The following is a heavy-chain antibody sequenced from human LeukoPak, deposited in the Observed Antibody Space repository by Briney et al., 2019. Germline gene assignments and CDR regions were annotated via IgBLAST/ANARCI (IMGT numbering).Heavy chain of an antibody. V-gene: IGHV1-8*03. Sequence: ASVKVSCKASGYTFTSYDINWVRQAPGQGLEWMGWMNPNSGNTGYAQKFQGRVTITRNTSISTAYMELSSLRSEDTAVYYCARAHYDFWSGYDNYFDYWGQGTLVTVSS. CDR1: GYTFTSYD. D-gene: IGHD3-3*01. CDR2: MNPNSGNT. CDR3: ARAHYDFWSGYDNYFDY. J-gene: IGHJ4*02.